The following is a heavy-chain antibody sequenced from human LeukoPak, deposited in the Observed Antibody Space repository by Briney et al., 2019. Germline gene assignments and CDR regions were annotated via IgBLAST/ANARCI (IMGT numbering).Heavy chain of an antibody. CDR3: ARGEIDFDY. CDR2: IYHSGST. D-gene: IGHD1-26*01. Sequence: MASETLSLTCTVSGYSISSGYYWGWIRQPPGKGLEWIGSIYHSGSTYYNPSLKSRVTTSVDTSKNQFSLKLSSVTAADTAVYYCARGEIDFDYWGQGTLVTVSS. J-gene: IGHJ4*02. CDR1: GYSISSGYY. V-gene: IGHV4-38-2*02.